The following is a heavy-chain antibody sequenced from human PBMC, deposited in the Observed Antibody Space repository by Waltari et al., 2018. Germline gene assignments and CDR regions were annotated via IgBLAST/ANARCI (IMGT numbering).Heavy chain of an antibody. J-gene: IGHJ3*02. D-gene: IGHD3-3*01. Sequence: QVQLQESGPGLVKPSQTLSLTCTVSGGSISSGGYYWSWIRQHPGKGLEWIGYIYYSGRTYYNPSLKSRVTISVDTSKNQFSLKLSSVTAADTAVYYCARVYYDFWERGVNAFDIWGQGTMVTVSS. V-gene: IGHV4-31*03. CDR1: GGSISSGGYY. CDR2: IYYSGRT. CDR3: ARVYYDFWERGVNAFDI.